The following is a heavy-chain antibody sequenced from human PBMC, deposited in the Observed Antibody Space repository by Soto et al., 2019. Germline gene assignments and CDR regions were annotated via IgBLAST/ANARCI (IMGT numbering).Heavy chain of an antibody. Sequence: SETLSLTCAVYGGSFSGYYWSWIRQPPGKGLEWIGEINHSGSTNYNPSLKSRVTISVDTSKNQFSLKLSSVTAADTAVYYCAIGTARSNYPYHAYWGQGTLLTVS. J-gene: IGHJ4*02. CDR3: AIGTARSNYPYHAY. V-gene: IGHV4-34*01. CDR1: GGSFSGYY. D-gene: IGHD4-4*01. CDR2: INHSGST.